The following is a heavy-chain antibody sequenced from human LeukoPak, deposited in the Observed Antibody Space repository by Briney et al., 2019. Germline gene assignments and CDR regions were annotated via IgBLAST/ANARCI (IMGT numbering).Heavy chain of an antibody. V-gene: IGHV5-51*01. CDR1: GYSFTSYW. CDR3: ARNIVATRYYYYMDV. D-gene: IGHD5-12*01. J-gene: IGHJ6*03. Sequence: GESLEISCKGSGYSFTSYWIGWVRQMPGKGLEWMGIIYPGDSDTRYSPSFQGQVTISADKSISTAYLQWSSLKASDTAMYYCARNIVATRYYYYMDVWGKGTTVTVSS. CDR2: IYPGDSDT.